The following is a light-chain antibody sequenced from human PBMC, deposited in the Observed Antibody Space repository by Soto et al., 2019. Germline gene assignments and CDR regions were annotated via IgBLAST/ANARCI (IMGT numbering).Light chain of an antibody. CDR2: EVS. J-gene: IGLJ2*01. CDR3: NSNTISHIPVI. V-gene: IGLV2-14*01. Sequence: QSALTQPASVSGSPGQSITISCTGTSNDIGGYNYVSWYQQHPGEAPKLIIYEVSNRPSGVSNRFSGSKSDNTASLTITGLPAENEGFFYLNSNTISHIPVIFGGGTKLTVL. CDR1: SNDIGGYNY.